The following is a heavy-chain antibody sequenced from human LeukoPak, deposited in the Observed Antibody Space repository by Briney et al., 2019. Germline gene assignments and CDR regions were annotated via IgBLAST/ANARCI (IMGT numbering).Heavy chain of an antibody. J-gene: IGHJ4*02. Sequence: SETLSLTCTVSGGSISSYYWSWIRQPPGKGLEWIGYIYYSGSTNYNPSLKSRVTISVDTSKNQFSLKLSSVTAADTAVYYCARDLEASGWPEFDYWGQGTLVTVSS. D-gene: IGHD6-19*01. CDR2: IYYSGST. CDR1: GGSISSYY. CDR3: ARDLEASGWPEFDY. V-gene: IGHV4-59*12.